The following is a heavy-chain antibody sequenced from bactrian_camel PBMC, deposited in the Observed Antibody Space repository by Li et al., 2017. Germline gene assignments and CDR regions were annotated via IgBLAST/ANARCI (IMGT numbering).Heavy chain of an antibody. CDR2: IAADGRT. V-gene: IGHV3S53*01. CDR1: GYLTRENC. CDR3: AASGSWCLAFAPLDSPDLN. D-gene: IGHD3*01. Sequence: HVQLVESGGGSVRPGGALRLSCEASGYLTRENCMGWFRQAPGKGSEGIAAIAADGRTVYGDSVNVKGRFTISRGNEKNTVYLQMNSLKAEDTAMYYCAASGSWCLAFAPLDSPDLNWGQGTQVTVS. J-gene: IGHJ4*01.